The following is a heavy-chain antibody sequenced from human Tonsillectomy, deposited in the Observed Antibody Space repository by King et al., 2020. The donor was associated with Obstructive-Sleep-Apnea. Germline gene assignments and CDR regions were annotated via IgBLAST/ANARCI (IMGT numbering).Heavy chain of an antibody. Sequence: VQLVESGAEVKKPGASVKVSCKASGYTFTSYDINWVRQATGQGLEWKGWMNPNRGNTGYAQKFPDRVSMTRNTSISTAYMGLSSLRSEDTAVYYCARAQTGGYEGDYWGQGTLVTVSS. D-gene: IGHD5-12*01. J-gene: IGHJ4*02. CDR3: ARAQTGGYEGDY. CDR2: MNPNRGNT. CDR1: GYTFTSYD. V-gene: IGHV1-8*01.